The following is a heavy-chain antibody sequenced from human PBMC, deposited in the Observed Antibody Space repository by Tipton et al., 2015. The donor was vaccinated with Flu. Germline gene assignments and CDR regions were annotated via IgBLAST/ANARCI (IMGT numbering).Heavy chain of an antibody. V-gene: IGHV4-59*01. CDR3: ARGLYYDFWSGTSLDWYFDL. Sequence: TLSLTCTVSGGSISSYYWSWIRQPPGKGLEWIGYIYYGGSTNYNPSLKSRVTISVDTSKNQFSLKLSSVTAADTAVYYCARGLYYDFWSGTSLDWYFDLWGRGTLVTVSS. CDR2: IYYGGST. D-gene: IGHD3-3*01. J-gene: IGHJ2*01. CDR1: GGSISSYY.